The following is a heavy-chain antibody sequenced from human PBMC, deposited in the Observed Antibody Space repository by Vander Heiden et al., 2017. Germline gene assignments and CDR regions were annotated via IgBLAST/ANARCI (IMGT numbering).Heavy chain of an antibody. CDR3: ARPTLAYCGGDCDKNYYYYGMDV. CDR2: IIHIFGTA. D-gene: IGHD2-21*02. Sequence: QVQLVQSGAEVKKPGSSVKVSCKAYGGTFSSYAISWVRQAPGQGVEWMGGIIHIFGTANYAQKCQGRVTITADESTSTAYMELSSLRSEDTAVYYCARPTLAYCGGDCDKNYYYYGMDVWGQGPTVNVAS. V-gene: IGHV1-69*01. CDR1: GGTFSSYA. J-gene: IGHJ6*02.